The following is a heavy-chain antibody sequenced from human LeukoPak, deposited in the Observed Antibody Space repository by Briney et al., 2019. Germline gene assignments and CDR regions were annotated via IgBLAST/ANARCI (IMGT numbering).Heavy chain of an antibody. CDR2: IDWDDDK. J-gene: IGHJ4*02. CDR1: GFSLSTSGMC. CDR3: ARSTNPLYYYDSSGYDY. V-gene: IGHV2-70*11. Sequence: SGPALVKPTQILTLTCTFSGFSLSTSGMCVSWIRQPPGKALEWLARIDWDDDKYYSTSLKTRLTISKDTSKNQVVLTMTNMDPVDTATYYCARSTNPLYYYDSSGYDYWGQGTLVTVSS. D-gene: IGHD3-22*01.